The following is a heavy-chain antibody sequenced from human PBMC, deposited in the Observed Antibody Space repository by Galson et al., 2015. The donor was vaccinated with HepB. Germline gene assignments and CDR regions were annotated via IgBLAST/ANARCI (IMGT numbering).Heavy chain of an antibody. CDR3: ARTNLDLYATGRYIDY. Sequence: SLRLSCAASGFTFSNYNINWVRQAPGKGLEWVSSISSSSSYISYADSLKGRFTISRDNAKNSVYLQLTSLRAEDTAVYFCARTNLDLYATGRYIDYWGQGTLVTVSS. D-gene: IGHD2-2*01. V-gene: IGHV3-21*01. CDR1: GFTFSNYN. J-gene: IGHJ4*02. CDR2: ISSSSSYI.